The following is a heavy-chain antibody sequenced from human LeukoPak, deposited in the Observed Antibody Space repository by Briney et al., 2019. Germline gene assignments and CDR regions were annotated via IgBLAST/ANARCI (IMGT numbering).Heavy chain of an antibody. CDR2: IFGSGGSA. D-gene: IGHD2-15*01. J-gene: IGHJ4*02. Sequence: GGSLRLSCAASGFTFNHYAMYWVRQAPGKGLEWVSGIFGSGGSAHYADSVKGRFTISRDNSKNTVYLQLDSLRVEDTAVYYCGKTTVGYSSGRYPGWPVDYWGQGTLVTVSS. V-gene: IGHV3-23*01. CDR1: GFTFNHYA. CDR3: GKTTVGYSSGRYPGWPVDY.